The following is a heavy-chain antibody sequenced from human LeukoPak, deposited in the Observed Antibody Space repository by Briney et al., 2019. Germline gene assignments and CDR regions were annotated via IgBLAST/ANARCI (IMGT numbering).Heavy chain of an antibody. Sequence: SETLSLTCAVYGGSFSGYYWSWIRQPPGKGLEWIGGINHSGSTNYNPSLRSRVTISVDTSKNQFSLKLSSVTAADTAVYYCARVYCSSTSCYAGDWGQGTLVTVSS. J-gene: IGHJ4*02. CDR1: GGSFSGYY. CDR3: ARVYCSSTSCYAGD. D-gene: IGHD2-2*01. V-gene: IGHV4-34*01. CDR2: INHSGST.